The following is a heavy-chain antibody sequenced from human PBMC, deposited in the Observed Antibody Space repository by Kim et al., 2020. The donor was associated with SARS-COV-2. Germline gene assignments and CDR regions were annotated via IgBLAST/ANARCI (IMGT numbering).Heavy chain of an antibody. CDR3: ARGDVVVPAPKWGFDY. CDR1: GGSVSSGSYY. J-gene: IGHJ4*02. Sequence: SETLSLTCTVSGGSVSSGSYYWSWIRQPPGKGLEWIGYIYYSGSTNYNPSLKSRVTISVDTSKNQFSLKLSSVTAADTAVYYCARGDVVVPAPKWGFDYWGQGPLVSVSS. V-gene: IGHV4-61*01. CDR2: IYYSGST. D-gene: IGHD2-2*01.